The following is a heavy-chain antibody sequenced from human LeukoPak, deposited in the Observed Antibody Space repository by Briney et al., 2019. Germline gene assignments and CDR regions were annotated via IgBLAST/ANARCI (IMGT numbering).Heavy chain of an antibody. CDR2: NSALTGNI. V-gene: IGHV1-18*01. J-gene: IGHJ4*02. CDR1: GYTFNRYG. CDR3: ARADPTNTGHEYFDC. Sequence: GASVKVSCKASGYTFNRYGISWVRQAPGQRPEWMGWNSALTGNIDYAPKFQGRVTMNTDTSTRTAYMELSSLVSADTAVYFCARADPTNTGHEYFDCWGRGTLVTVSS. D-gene: IGHD2/OR15-2a*01.